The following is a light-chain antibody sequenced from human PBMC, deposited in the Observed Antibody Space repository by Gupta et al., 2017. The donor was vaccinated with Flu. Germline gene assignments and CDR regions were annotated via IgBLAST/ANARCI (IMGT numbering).Light chain of an antibody. V-gene: IGKV3-20*01. Sequence: GTLALSPGERATLSCRATQNVRSDYLAWYQQKPGQAPRLLIYGATSRATGVPERFSGGGSGTDFSLTIRSLEPEDSAVYYCHHYGESPRTFGQGTKVEI. CDR3: HHYGESPRT. J-gene: IGKJ1*01. CDR2: GAT. CDR1: QNVRSDY.